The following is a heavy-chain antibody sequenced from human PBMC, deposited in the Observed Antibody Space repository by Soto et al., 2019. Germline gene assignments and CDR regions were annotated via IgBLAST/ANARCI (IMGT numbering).Heavy chain of an antibody. D-gene: IGHD2-15*01. CDR2: ISPDGNKK. CDR1: GFTFSNSY. Sequence: EAQLVESGGGLVQPGESLTLSCAASGFTFSNSYMAWIRQAPERGLQWVAVISPDGNKKFYVDSMEGRFTISRDNAKNSLFLRMNNLNPAATAIYYCATSGGGLWGQGTLVTVSS. V-gene: IGHV3-7*01. J-gene: IGHJ4*02. CDR3: ATSGGGL.